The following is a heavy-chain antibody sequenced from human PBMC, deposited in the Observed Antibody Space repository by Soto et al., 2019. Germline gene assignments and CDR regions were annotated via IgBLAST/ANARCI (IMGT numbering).Heavy chain of an antibody. CDR3: ARGRYGPGSYYLY. V-gene: IGHV4-34*01. J-gene: IGHJ4*02. D-gene: IGHD3-10*01. CDR2: INHSGST. CDR1: GGSFSGYY. Sequence: SETLSLTCAVYGGSFSGYYWSWIRQPPGKGLEWIGEINHSGSTNYNPSLKSRVTISVDTSKNQFSLKLSSVIAADTAVYYCARGRYGPGSYYLYWGQGTLVTVSS.